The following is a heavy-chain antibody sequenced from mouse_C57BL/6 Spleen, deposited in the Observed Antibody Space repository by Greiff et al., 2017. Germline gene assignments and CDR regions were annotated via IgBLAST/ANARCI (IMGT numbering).Heavy chain of an antibody. CDR1: GYTFTSYG. D-gene: IGHD3-2*02. Sequence: VKLMESGAELARPGASVKLSCKASGYTFTSYGISWVKQRSGQGLEWIGEIYPRSGNTYYNEKFKGKATLTADKSSSTAYMELRSLTSEDSAVYFCARTPESSGYFDYWGQGTTLTVSS. CDR3: ARTPESSGYFDY. CDR2: IYPRSGNT. V-gene: IGHV1-81*01. J-gene: IGHJ2*01.